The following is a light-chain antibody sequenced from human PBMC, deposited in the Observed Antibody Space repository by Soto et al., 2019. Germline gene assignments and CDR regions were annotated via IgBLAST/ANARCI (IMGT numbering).Light chain of an antibody. CDR1: QSISDY. CDR3: QKYSTFST. CDR2: DAS. J-gene: IGKJ2*01. V-gene: IGKV1-5*01. Sequence: DIQMTQSPSTLSASVGDRVSITCRASQSISDYLAWYHQKPGKAPEVVIYDASESGVPSRFSGSGSGTLFTLTISSLQPDDFGTYYCQKYSTFSTFAQGTKVDIK.